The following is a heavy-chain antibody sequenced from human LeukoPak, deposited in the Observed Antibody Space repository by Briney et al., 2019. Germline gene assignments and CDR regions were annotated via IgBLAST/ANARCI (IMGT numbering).Heavy chain of an antibody. D-gene: IGHD1-7*01. CDR2: IYYSGST. J-gene: IGHJ4*02. Sequence: PSETLSLTCSASGGSIGSITYYWAWIRQPPGKGLEWIGYIYYSGSTNYKPSLKSRVTISVDTSKNQFSLKLNSVTAEDTAVYYCARDYGDRYNWNYGGHWDYWGQGTLVTVSS. V-gene: IGHV4-61*01. CDR3: ARDYGDRYNWNYGGHWDY. CDR1: GGSIGSITYY.